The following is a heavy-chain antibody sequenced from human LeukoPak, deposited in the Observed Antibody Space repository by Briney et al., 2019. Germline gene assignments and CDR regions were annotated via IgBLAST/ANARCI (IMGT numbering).Heavy chain of an antibody. V-gene: IGHV4-59*02. J-gene: IGHJ6*02. CDR2: IYDSGST. Sequence: PSETLSLTCAVSGGSVSGHYWDWIRQPPGKGLEWIGNIYDSGSTNYNPSLKSRVTISIDTSKNQFSLKLSSVTAADTAAYYCARTIGGSGRYGMDVWGQGTTVTVSS. CDR1: GGSVSGHY. D-gene: IGHD6-19*01. CDR3: ARTIGGSGRYGMDV.